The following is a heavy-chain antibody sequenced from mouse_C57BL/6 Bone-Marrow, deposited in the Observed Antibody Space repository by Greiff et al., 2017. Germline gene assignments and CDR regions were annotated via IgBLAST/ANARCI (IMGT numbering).Heavy chain of an antibody. D-gene: IGHD1-1*01. CDR1: GYTFTSYW. CDR2: INPSSGDT. CDR3: AIYYYGSSGDY. Sequence: VQRVESGAELAKPGASVKLSCKASGYTFTSYWMHWVKQRPGQGLEWIGYINPSSGDTKYNQKFKDKATLTAANSSSTADMQLSSLTYEDSAVYYCAIYYYGSSGDYWGQGTTLTVSS. V-gene: IGHV1-7*01. J-gene: IGHJ2*01.